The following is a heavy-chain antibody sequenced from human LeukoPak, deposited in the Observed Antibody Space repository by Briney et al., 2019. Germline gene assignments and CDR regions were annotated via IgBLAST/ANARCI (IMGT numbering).Heavy chain of an antibody. J-gene: IGHJ5*02. D-gene: IGHD2-2*01. Sequence: VASVKVSCRASGYTFTGYYMHWVRQAPGQGLEWMGWINPNSGGTNYAQKFQGRVTMTRDTSISTAYMELSRLRSDDTAVYYCARVSVVPAGFDPWGQGTLVTVSS. CDR2: INPNSGGT. CDR3: ARVSVVPAGFDP. V-gene: IGHV1-2*02. CDR1: GYTFTGYY.